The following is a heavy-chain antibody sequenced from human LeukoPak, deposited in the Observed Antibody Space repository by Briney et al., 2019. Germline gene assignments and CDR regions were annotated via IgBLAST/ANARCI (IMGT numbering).Heavy chain of an antibody. CDR2: IYPGDSDT. V-gene: IGHV5-51*01. D-gene: IGHD2-15*01. CDR1: GYSFTSYW. J-gene: IGHJ3*02. CDR3: ARLDIEVVIAATSAFDI. Sequence: GESLKISCKGSGYSFTSYWIGWVRQMPGKGLECMGIIYPGDSDTRYSPSFQGQVTISADKSISTAYLQWSSLKASDTAMYYCARLDIEVVIAATSAFDIWGQGTMVTVSS.